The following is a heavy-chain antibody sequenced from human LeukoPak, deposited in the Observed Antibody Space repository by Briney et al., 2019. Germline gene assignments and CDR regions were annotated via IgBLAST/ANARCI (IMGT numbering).Heavy chain of an antibody. CDR2: ISGSGGST. J-gene: IGHJ6*03. CDR1: GFTFSSYA. V-gene: IGHV3-23*01. D-gene: IGHD1-26*01. Sequence: GGPLRLSCAASGFTFSSYAMSWVRQAPGKGPEWVSAISGSGGSTYYADSVKGRFTISRDNSKNTLYLQMNSLRAEDTAVYYCAKVSGSYVGYYYYMDVWGKGTTVTVSS. CDR3: AKVSGSYVGYYYYMDV.